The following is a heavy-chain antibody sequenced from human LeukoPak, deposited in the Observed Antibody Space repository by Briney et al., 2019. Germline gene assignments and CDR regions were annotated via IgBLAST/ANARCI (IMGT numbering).Heavy chain of an antibody. CDR3: ATADVVSVIAAANIKGL. CDR2: FDPEDGET. Sequence: ASVKVSCKVSGYTLTELSMHWVRQAPGKGLEWMGGFDPEDGETIYAQKFQGRVTMTEDTSTDTAYMELSSLRSEDTAVYYCATADVVSVIAAANIKGLWGQGTLVTVSS. V-gene: IGHV1-24*01. D-gene: IGHD6-13*01. CDR1: GYTLTELS. J-gene: IGHJ4*02.